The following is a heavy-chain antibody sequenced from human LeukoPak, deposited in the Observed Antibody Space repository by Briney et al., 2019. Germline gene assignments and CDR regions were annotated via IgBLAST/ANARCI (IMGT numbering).Heavy chain of an antibody. D-gene: IGHD1-14*01. Sequence: ASVKVSCKASGYTFTGYYMHWVRQAPGQGLEWMGWINPNSGGTNYAQKFQGRVTMTEDTSTDTAYMELSSLRSEDTAVYYCATIGPEYGMDVWGQGTTVTVSS. CDR3: ATIGPEYGMDV. J-gene: IGHJ6*02. CDR1: GYTFTGYY. V-gene: IGHV1-2*02. CDR2: INPNSGGT.